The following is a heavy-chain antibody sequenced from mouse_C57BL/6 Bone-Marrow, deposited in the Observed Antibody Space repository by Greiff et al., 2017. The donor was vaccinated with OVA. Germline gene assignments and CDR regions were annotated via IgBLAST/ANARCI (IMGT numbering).Heavy chain of an antibody. CDR1: GFSLSTFGMG. CDR3: ARTMVTTWDY. CDR2: IWWDDDK. V-gene: IGHV8-8*01. J-gene: IGHJ2*01. D-gene: IGHD2-2*01. Sequence: QVTLKESGPGILQPSQTLSLTCSFSGFSLSTFGMGVGWIRQPSGQGLEWLAHIWWDDDKYYNPALKSRLTISKDTSKNQVFLQIANVVTADTATYYCARTMVTTWDYWGQGTTLTVSS.